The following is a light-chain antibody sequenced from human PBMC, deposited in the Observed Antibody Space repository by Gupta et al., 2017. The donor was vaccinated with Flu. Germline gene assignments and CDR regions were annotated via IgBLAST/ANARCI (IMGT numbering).Light chain of an antibody. J-gene: IGLJ1*01. Sequence: SGTISFTGTSSDVGGSDYVAWHQLHPAQAHNLMIYDVTGRTAGVSNRFSGSRSGNTASLTVSGLQADDEADYYCCSYAGTYTFVFGTGTKVTVL. CDR2: DVT. V-gene: IGLV2-11*01. CDR1: SSDVGGSDY. CDR3: CSYAGTYTFV.